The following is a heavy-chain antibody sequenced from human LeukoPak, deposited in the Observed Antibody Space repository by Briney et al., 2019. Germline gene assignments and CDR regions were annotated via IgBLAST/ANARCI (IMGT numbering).Heavy chain of an antibody. CDR2: INTNTGNP. D-gene: IGHD2-2*03. J-gene: IGHJ6*02. V-gene: IGHV7-4-1*02. CDR3: ARDQGSWMVYYYGMDV. CDR1: GYTLTELS. Sequence: GASVKVSCKVSGYTLTELSMHWVRQAPGQGLEWMGWINTNTGNPTYAQGFTGRFVFSLDTSVSTAYLQISSLKAEDTAVYYCARDQGSWMVYYYGMDVWGQGTTVTVSS.